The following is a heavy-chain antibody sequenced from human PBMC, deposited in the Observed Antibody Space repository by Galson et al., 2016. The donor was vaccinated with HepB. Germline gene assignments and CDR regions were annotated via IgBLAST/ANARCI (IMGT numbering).Heavy chain of an antibody. J-gene: IGHJ6*02. CDR3: AIELQPGGMNV. CDR1: GITFSNYW. CDR2: IIWNIGRV. Sequence: SLRLSCAASGITFSNYWMHWVRQAPGKGLEWVSGIIWNIGRVVYADSVRGRFTVSRDNDKNFLYLQMNSLRTEDTALYYCAIELQPGGMNVWGPGTTVTVSS. V-gene: IGHV3-9*01. D-gene: IGHD5-18*01.